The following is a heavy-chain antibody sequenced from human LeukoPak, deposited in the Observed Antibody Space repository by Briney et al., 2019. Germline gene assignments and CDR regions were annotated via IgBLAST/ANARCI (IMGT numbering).Heavy chain of an antibody. Sequence: ASVKVSCKASGYTFTAYYMHWVRQAPGQGLEWMGRINPNSGGTSYAQKFQGRVTMTRDTSISTAYMELSRLRSDDTAVYYCARARGYYYGSGSYPDVWGQGTTVTVSS. V-gene: IGHV1-2*06. CDR1: GYTFTAYY. CDR3: ARARGYYYGSGSYPDV. CDR2: INPNSGGT. J-gene: IGHJ6*02. D-gene: IGHD3-10*01.